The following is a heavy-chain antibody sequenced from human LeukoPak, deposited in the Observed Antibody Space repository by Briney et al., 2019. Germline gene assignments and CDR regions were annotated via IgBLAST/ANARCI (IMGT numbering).Heavy chain of an antibody. Sequence: SETLSLTCTVSGGSISSGDYYWSWIRQPPGKGLEWIGYIYYSGSTYYNPSLKSRVTISVDTSKNQFSLKLSSVTATDTAVYYCARDPAHHEGIDWFDPWGQGTLVTVSS. CDR1: GGSISSGDYY. D-gene: IGHD2-2*01. CDR2: IYYSGST. J-gene: IGHJ5*02. CDR3: ARDPAHHEGIDWFDP. V-gene: IGHV4-30-4*08.